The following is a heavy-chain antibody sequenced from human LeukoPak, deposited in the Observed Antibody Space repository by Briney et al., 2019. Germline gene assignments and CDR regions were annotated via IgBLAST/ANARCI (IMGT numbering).Heavy chain of an antibody. CDR1: CDSISSGDYY. CDR3: ARGPYSYDSSGAFDI. J-gene: IGHJ3*02. Sequence: SQTLSITCTVSCDSISSGDYYWSWIRQPAGKGPEWIGRISSSGSTNYNPSLKSRVTISVDTSKNQFSLKLSSVTAADTAVYFCARGPYSYDSSGAFDIWGQGTMVTVSS. CDR2: ISSSGST. V-gene: IGHV4-61*02. D-gene: IGHD3-22*01.